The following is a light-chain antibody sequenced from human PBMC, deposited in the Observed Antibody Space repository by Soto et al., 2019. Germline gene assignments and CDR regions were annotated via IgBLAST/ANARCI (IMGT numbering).Light chain of an antibody. CDR3: LQALQTPYT. J-gene: IGKJ2*01. CDR1: QSLLHSNGYNY. V-gene: IGKV2-28*01. Sequence: DIVMTQSPLSLPVTPGEPASISCRSSQSLLHSNGYNYLDWYLQKPGQSPQLLIYLGSNRASGVIDRFSGNASCTDFTLKISRVEAEDVGVYYCLQALQTPYTFGQGTKLEIK. CDR2: LGS.